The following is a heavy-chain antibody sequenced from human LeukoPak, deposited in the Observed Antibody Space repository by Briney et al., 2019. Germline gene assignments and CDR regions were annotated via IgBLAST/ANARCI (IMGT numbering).Heavy chain of an antibody. CDR2: IYYSGST. Sequence: PSETLSLTCTVSGGSISSYYWSWIRQPPGKGLEWIGYIYYSGSTNYNPSLKSRVTISVDTSKNQFSLKLSSVTAADTAVYYCARGAPDITIFGVVISYYFDYWGQGTLVTVSS. J-gene: IGHJ4*02. CDR3: ARGAPDITIFGVVISYYFDY. V-gene: IGHV4-59*12. CDR1: GGSISSYY. D-gene: IGHD3-3*01.